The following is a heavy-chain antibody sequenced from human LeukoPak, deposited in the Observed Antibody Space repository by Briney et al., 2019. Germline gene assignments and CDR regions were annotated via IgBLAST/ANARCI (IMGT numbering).Heavy chain of an antibody. J-gene: IGHJ4*02. CDR2: IIPIFGTA. D-gene: IGHD1-14*01. V-gene: IGHV1-69*05. CDR3: ASADHNGPLFDY. Sequence: ASXXXXXKASGGTFSSYAISWVRXAPGQGLXWMGGIIPIFGTANYAQKFQGRVTITTDESTSTAYMELSSLRSEDTAVYYCASADHNGPLFDYWGQGTLVTVSS. CDR1: GGTFSSYA.